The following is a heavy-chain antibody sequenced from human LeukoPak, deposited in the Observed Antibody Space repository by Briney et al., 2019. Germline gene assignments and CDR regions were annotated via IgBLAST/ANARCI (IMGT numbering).Heavy chain of an antibody. CDR2: INHSGST. J-gene: IGHJ4*02. CDR1: GGSFSGYY. V-gene: IGHV4-34*01. D-gene: IGHD6-19*01. Sequence: SETLSLTCAVYGGSFSGYYWSWIRQPPGKGLEWIGEINHSGSTNYNPSLKSRVTISVDTSKNQFSLKLSSVTAADTAVYYCARDSGWVVAGAGNFDYWGQGTMVTVSS. CDR3: ARDSGWVVAGAGNFDY.